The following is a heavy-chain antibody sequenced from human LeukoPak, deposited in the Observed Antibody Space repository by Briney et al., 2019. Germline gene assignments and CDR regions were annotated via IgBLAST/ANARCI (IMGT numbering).Heavy chain of an antibody. CDR3: ASLAVAGLSEGY. Sequence: SETLSLTCTVSGGSISSDSYYWAWIRQPPGKGLEWIASIYYSGSTYCNPSLKSRVTISVDTSRNQFSLKLSSVTAADTAVYYCASLAVAGLSEGYWGQGTLVIVSS. V-gene: IGHV4-39*01. D-gene: IGHD6-19*01. J-gene: IGHJ4*02. CDR2: IYYSGST. CDR1: GGSISSDSYY.